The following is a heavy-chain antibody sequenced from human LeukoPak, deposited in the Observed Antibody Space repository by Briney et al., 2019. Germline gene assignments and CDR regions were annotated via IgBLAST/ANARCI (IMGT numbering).Heavy chain of an antibody. Sequence: PGGSLRLSCAASGFTFSSYAMSWVRQAPGKGLEWVSAISGSGGSTYYADSVKGRFTISRDNSKNTLYLQMNSLRPEDTAFYYCAKEGVTVTPEDGAFDIWGQGTMVTVSS. D-gene: IGHD4-17*01. V-gene: IGHV3-23*01. CDR1: GFTFSSYA. CDR2: ISGSGGST. J-gene: IGHJ3*02. CDR3: AKEGVTVTPEDGAFDI.